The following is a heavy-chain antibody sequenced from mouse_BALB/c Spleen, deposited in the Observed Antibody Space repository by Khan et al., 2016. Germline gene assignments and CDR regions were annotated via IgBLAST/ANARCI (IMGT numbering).Heavy chain of an antibody. Sequence: QVQLKQSGAELVRPGSSVKISCKASGYAFSGYWMNWVKQRPGQGLEWIGQIYPGDGDTNYNGKFKGKATLTADKSSSTAYMQLCSLTSEDSAVYFCARGTPFASWGQGTLVTVSA. V-gene: IGHV1-80*01. J-gene: IGHJ3*01. CDR3: ARGTPFAS. D-gene: IGHD2-14*01. CDR2: IYPGDGDT. CDR1: GYAFSGYW.